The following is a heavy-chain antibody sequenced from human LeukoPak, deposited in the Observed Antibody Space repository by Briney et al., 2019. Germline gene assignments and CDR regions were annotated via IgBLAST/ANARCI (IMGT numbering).Heavy chain of an antibody. CDR1: GGTFSSYA. V-gene: IGHV1-69*05. J-gene: IGHJ4*02. Sequence: GASVKVSCKASGGTFSSYAISWVRQAPGQGLEWMGGIIPIFGTANYAQKFQGRVTITTDESTSTAYMELSSLRSEDTAVYYCAREWELPPYPFDYWGQGTLVTVSS. CDR3: AREWELPPYPFDY. CDR2: IIPIFGTA. D-gene: IGHD1-26*01.